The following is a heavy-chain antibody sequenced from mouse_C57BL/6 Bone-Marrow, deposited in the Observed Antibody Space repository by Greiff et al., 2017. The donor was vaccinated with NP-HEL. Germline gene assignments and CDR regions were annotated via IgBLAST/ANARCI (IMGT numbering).Heavy chain of an antibody. J-gene: IGHJ4*01. CDR3: PSSYRYYAMDY. V-gene: IGHV1-75*01. CDR1: GYTFTDYY. Sequence: VQVVESGPELVKPGASVKISCKASGYTFTDYYINWVKQRPGQGLEWIGWIFPGSGSTYYNEKLKGKATLTVDKSSSTAYMLLSSLTSEDSAVYFCPSSYRYYAMDYWGQGTSVTVSS. D-gene: IGHD1-2*01. CDR2: IFPGSGST.